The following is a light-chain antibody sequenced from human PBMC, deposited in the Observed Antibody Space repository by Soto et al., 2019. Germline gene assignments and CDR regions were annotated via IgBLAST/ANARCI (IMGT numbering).Light chain of an antibody. CDR1: QRVSSY. J-gene: IGKJ4*01. V-gene: IGKV3-11*01. CDR3: QQRINWPLT. Sequence: EIVLTQSPATLSLSPGERATLSCRASQRVSSYLGWYQQRPGQAPRLLIYGASNRATGIPARFSGSGSGTDFTPTISRLEPEDYAVYYCQQRINWPLTFGGGTKVEIK. CDR2: GAS.